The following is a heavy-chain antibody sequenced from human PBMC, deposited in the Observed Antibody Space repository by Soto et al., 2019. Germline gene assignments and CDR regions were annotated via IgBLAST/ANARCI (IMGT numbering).Heavy chain of an antibody. CDR1: GYRVSRNIAA. Sequence: SQHLSFTCAISGYRVSRNIAAWTWIRQSPSRGLEWLGRTYYRSKWYNDYAVSVKSRITINPDTSKNQFSLQLNSVTPEDTAVYYCARDREQLVGGYYYYGRDGWGQGTTVTV. CDR3: ARDREQLVGGYYYYGRDG. J-gene: IGHJ6*02. CDR2: TYYRSKWYN. D-gene: IGHD6-6*01. V-gene: IGHV6-1*01.